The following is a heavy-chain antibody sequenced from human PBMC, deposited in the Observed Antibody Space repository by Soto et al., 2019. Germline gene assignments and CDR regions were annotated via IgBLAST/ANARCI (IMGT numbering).Heavy chain of an antibody. Sequence: ASVTVSCKASGYTFTGYYMHWVRQAPGQGLEWMGWISPYNGSTNYAQKFQGRVTMTTDTSTSTAYMELRSLRSDDTAVYYCARDWSGVWFDPWGQGTLVTVSS. CDR2: ISPYNGST. CDR1: GYTFTGYY. J-gene: IGHJ5*02. V-gene: IGHV1-18*04. CDR3: ARDWSGVWFDP. D-gene: IGHD3-10*01.